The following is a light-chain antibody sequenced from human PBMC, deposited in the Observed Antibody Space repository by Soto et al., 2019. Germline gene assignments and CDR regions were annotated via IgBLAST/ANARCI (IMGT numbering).Light chain of an antibody. Sequence: DIQLTQSPSSVSASVGDRVTIPWRASRDISSWLAWYQQKPGQAPNILVFAASTLQRGVPTRFSGRGSGTEFTLTIDSLQPEDFATYYCQQADSLPLTFGGGTKVEIK. CDR3: QQADSLPLT. J-gene: IGKJ4*01. CDR2: AAS. V-gene: IGKV1-12*01. CDR1: RDISSW.